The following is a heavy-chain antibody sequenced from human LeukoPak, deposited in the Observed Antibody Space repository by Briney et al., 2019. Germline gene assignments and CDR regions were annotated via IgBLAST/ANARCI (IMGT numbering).Heavy chain of an antibody. CDR3: AKDLEYVVVPAAIGYE. D-gene: IGHD2-2*01. V-gene: IGHV3-30*02. J-gene: IGHJ4*02. CDR1: GFTFSSYG. CDR2: IRYDGSNK. Sequence: GGSLRLSCAASGFTFSSYGMHWVRQAPGKGLEWVAFIRYDGSNKYCADSVKGRFTISRDNSKNTLYLQMNSLRAEDTAVYYCAKDLEYVVVPAAIGYEWGQGTLVTVSS.